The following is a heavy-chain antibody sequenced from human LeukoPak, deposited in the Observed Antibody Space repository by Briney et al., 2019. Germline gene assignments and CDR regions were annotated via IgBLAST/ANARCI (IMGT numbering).Heavy chain of an antibody. D-gene: IGHD5-18*01. CDR1: GFTFTGYW. CDR2: IKEDGGEE. V-gene: IGHV3-7*01. J-gene: IGHJ4*02. Sequence: GGSLRLSCAASGFTFTGYWMTWVRQAPGKGLEWVANIKEDGGEEYYVDSVKGRFTISRDNSKNTLYLQMNSLRAEDTAVYYCARVRPTIQLWLSLGYWGQGTLVTVSS. CDR3: ARVRPTIQLWLSLGY.